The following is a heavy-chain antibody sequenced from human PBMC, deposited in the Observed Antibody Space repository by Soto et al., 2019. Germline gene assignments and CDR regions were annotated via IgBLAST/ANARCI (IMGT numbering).Heavy chain of an antibody. CDR1: GYTFTSYG. Sequence: ASVKVSCKASGYTFTSYGISWVRQAPGQGLEWMGWISAYNGNTNYAQKLQGRVTMTTDTSTSTAYMELRSLRSDDTAVYYCARDSDPIVVVVAATPDAFDIWGQGTMVTVSS. CDR3: ARDSDPIVVVVAATPDAFDI. D-gene: IGHD2-15*01. CDR2: ISAYNGNT. J-gene: IGHJ3*02. V-gene: IGHV1-18*01.